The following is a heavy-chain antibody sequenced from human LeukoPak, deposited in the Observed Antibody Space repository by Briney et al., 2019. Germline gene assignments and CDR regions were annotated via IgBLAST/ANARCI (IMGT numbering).Heavy chain of an antibody. V-gene: IGHV1-8*02. CDR2: NNPKSGNT. D-gene: IGHD3-10*01. CDR3: ARGRGIAEFSI. CDR1: GYTFSNYD. J-gene: IGHJ4*02. Sequence: ASVKVSCKASGYTFSNYDINWVRQATGQGLEWIGWNNPKSGNTGYAQKFQGRVTMTRVNANNTAYMELTSLTFDDTAVYYCARGRGIAEFSIWGRGTLVTVSS.